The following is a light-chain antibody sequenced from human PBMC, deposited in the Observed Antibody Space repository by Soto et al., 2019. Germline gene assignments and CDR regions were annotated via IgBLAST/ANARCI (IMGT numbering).Light chain of an antibody. Sequence: QSALTQPASVSGSHGQSITISCTGTSSDVGGYNLVSWYQQYPGKAPKLMIYEDTKRPSGVSNRFSGSKSGYTASLTISGLQAEDEADYHCCSYAGSSTWVFGGGTKLTVL. CDR2: EDT. CDR1: SSDVGGYNL. J-gene: IGLJ3*02. V-gene: IGLV2-23*01. CDR3: CSYAGSSTWV.